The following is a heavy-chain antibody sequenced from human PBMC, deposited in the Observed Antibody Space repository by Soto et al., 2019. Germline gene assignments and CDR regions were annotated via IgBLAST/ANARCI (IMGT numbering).Heavy chain of an antibody. CDR1: GGSFSGYY. J-gene: IGHJ6*02. Sequence: SETLSLTCAVYGGSFSGYYWSWIRQPPGKGLEWIGEINHSGSTNYNPSLKSRVTISVDTSKNQFSLKLSSVTAADTAVYYCARGLRRDGPVVPAAMQGYYYYGMDVWGQGTTVTVSS. CDR2: INHSGST. CDR3: ARGLRRDGPVVPAAMQGYYYYGMDV. V-gene: IGHV4-34*01. D-gene: IGHD2-2*01.